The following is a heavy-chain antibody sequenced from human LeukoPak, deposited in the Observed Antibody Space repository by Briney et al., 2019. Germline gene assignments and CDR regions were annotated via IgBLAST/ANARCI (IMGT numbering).Heavy chain of an antibody. CDR3: ARVGYYYGSGSYLY. V-gene: IGHV4-59*12. CDR1: GGSISGYY. D-gene: IGHD3-10*01. Sequence: KPSETLSLTCTVSGGSISGYYWSWIRQPPGKGLEWIGFIYYSGTTNYNPSLKSRVNMSLDTSKNQFSLKLSSVTAADTAVYYCARVGYYYGSGSYLYWGQGTLVTVSS. J-gene: IGHJ4*02. CDR2: IYYSGTT.